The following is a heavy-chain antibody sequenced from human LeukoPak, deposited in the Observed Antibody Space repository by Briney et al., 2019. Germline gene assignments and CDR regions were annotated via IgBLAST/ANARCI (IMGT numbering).Heavy chain of an antibody. CDR2: ISSSGGYI. J-gene: IGHJ4*02. D-gene: IGHD3-22*01. CDR3: ARFLSRNSGYWDYFDY. CDR1: GFTFSTSS. Sequence: KPGGSLRLSCAASGFTFSTSSMHWVRQAPGKGLEWVSGISSSGGYIFYADSVKGRFTISRDNAKNSLYLHMNSLRAEDTALYYCARFLSRNSGYWDYFDYWGQGTLVTVSS. V-gene: IGHV3-21*01.